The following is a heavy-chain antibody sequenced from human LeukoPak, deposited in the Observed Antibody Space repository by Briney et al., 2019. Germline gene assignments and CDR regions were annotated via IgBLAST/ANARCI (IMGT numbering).Heavy chain of an antibody. CDR3: ARGRFRIMTH. Sequence: SETLSLTCTASGGSISSSSYYWGWIRQPPGKGLEWIGSIYYSGSTYYNPSLKSRVTISVDTSKNQFSLKLSSVAAADTAVYYCARGRFRIMTHWGQGTLVTVSS. CDR1: GGSISSSSYY. V-gene: IGHV4-39*01. D-gene: IGHD3-16*01. CDR2: IYYSGST. J-gene: IGHJ4*02.